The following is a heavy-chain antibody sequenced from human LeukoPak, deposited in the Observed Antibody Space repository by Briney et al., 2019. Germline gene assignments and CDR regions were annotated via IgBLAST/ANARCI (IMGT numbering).Heavy chain of an antibody. CDR3: ARGGHSGWYKGYNWFDP. CDR1: GGSISSYY. Sequence: SETLSLTCTVSGGSISSYYWSWIRQPAGKGLEWIGRIYTSGSINYNPSLKSRVTMSVDTSKNQFSLKLSSVTAADTAVYYCARGGHSGWYKGYNWFDPWGQGTLVTVSS. D-gene: IGHD6-19*01. J-gene: IGHJ5*02. CDR2: IYTSGSI. V-gene: IGHV4-4*07.